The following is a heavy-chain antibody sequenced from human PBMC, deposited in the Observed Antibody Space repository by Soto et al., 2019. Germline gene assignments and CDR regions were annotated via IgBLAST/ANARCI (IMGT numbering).Heavy chain of an antibody. J-gene: IGHJ5*02. D-gene: IGHD3-3*01. Sequence: PSETLSLTCTVSGGSIRNVYWSWIRQAPGKGLEWIGYIYYSGSTNYNPSLKSRVTISVDTSKNQFSLKLSSVTAADTAVYYCARGTETYYDFWSGYYWWFDPWGQGTLVTAPQ. CDR3: ARGTETYYDFWSGYYWWFDP. V-gene: IGHV4-59*01. CDR2: IYYSGST. CDR1: GGSIRNVY.